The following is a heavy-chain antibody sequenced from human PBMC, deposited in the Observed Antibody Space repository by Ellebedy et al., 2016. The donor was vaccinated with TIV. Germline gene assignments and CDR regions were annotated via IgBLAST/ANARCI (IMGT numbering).Heavy chain of an antibody. CDR1: VFPFSSYW. Sequence: GESLKISCSASVFPFSSYWMHCVRPAPGKGLVWVSRINSDGSSTSYADSVKGRFTISRDNAKNTLYLQMNSLRAEDTAVYYCARAGIVVVPAAIGVWGQGTLVTVSS. CDR3: ARAGIVVVPAAIGV. V-gene: IGHV3-74*01. J-gene: IGHJ4*02. CDR2: INSDGSST. D-gene: IGHD2-2*01.